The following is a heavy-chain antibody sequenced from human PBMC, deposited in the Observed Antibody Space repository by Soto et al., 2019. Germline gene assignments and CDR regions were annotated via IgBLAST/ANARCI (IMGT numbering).Heavy chain of an antibody. Sequence: QVQLVQSGAEVKRPGASVKVSCKASGNTFIGYYMHWVRQAPGQRPEWMGWINPNSGGTSYAQKFHDRVTMTRDTSISTVYMELDRLNSDDTAVYYCARGGKLVPDATRTGSVDYWGRGTLVTVSS. D-gene: IGHD2-2*01. CDR3: ARGGKLVPDATRTGSVDY. CDR2: INPNSGGT. J-gene: IGHJ4*02. CDR1: GNTFIGYY. V-gene: IGHV1-2*02.